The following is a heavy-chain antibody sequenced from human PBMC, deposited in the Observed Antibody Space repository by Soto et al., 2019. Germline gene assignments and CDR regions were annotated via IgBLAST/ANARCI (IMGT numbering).Heavy chain of an antibody. J-gene: IGHJ3*02. Sequence: GGSLRLSCAASGFTVSSNYMSWVRQAPGKGLEWVSVIYSGGSTYYADTVKGRFTISRDNSKNYLYLQMNSLRAEDTAVYYCARVLGTAIFLGAFDIWGQGTMVTVSS. CDR1: GFTVSSNY. D-gene: IGHD5-18*01. V-gene: IGHV3-53*01. CDR3: ARVLGTAIFLGAFDI. CDR2: IYSGGST.